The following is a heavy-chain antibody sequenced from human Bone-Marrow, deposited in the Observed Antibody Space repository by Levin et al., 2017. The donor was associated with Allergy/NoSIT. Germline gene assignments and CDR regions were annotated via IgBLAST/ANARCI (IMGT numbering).Heavy chain of an antibody. V-gene: IGHV4-39*01. CDR2: IYDSGRT. D-gene: IGHD3-10*01. J-gene: IGHJ5*02. CDR1: GGSITSSSHY. Sequence: SETLSLTCSVSGGSITSSSHYWGWIRQPPGGGLEWIGRIYDSGRTYYNPSLRSRVTISVDTSKNQFSLKRTPVTAADAAVSYCARHDRWGDIEPLFDPWGQGTLVTVSS. CDR3: ARHDRWGDIEPLFDP.